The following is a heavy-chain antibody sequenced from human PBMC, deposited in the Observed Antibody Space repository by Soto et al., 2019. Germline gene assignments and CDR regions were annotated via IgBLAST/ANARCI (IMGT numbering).Heavy chain of an antibody. Sequence: GGSLRLSCAAPGFTFGNYAMTGVRQAPGKGLEWVSAINSSGTYTDYADSVKGRFTLSRDNSKNMVYLQRNSLRAEDTAVYHCAKESSGYNYGFYNYFDYWGQGTLVTVSS. CDR1: GFTFGNYA. D-gene: IGHD5-18*01. V-gene: IGHV3-23*01. J-gene: IGHJ4*02. CDR3: AKESSGYNYGFYNYFDY. CDR2: INSSGTYT.